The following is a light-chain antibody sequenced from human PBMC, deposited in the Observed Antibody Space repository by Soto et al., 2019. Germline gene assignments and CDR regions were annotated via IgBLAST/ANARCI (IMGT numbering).Light chain of an antibody. Sequence: QSALTQPASVSGSPGQSITISCTGTSSDVGGYDYVSWYQHHPGKAPKLLIYEVSDRPSGISFRFSGSKSGNTASLTISGLQAEDEADYYCSSYTSSSTLVVFGGGTQLTVL. CDR2: EVS. CDR3: SSYTSSSTLVV. V-gene: IGLV2-14*01. CDR1: SSDVGGYDY. J-gene: IGLJ2*01.